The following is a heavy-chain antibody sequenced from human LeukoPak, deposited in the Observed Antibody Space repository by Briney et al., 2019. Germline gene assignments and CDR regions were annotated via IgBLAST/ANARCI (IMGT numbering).Heavy chain of an antibody. D-gene: IGHD3-10*01. J-gene: IGHJ4*02. CDR3: ARVVWGYGSGSYYEVIDY. CDR1: GYTFTSYD. CDR2: RKPISGNT. Sequence: ASVKVSCKASGYTFTSYDINWVRQATGQGREWRGWRKPISGNTGYAQKFQGRGTITRSTPIRTAYMELSSLRSEDTAVYCCARVVWGYGSGSYYEVIDYWGQGTLVTVSS. V-gene: IGHV1-8*03.